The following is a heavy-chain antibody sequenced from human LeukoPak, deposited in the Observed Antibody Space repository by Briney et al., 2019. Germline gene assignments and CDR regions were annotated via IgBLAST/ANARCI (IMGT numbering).Heavy chain of an antibody. CDR3: ARDYCGGDCYQDY. D-gene: IGHD2-21*02. J-gene: IGHJ4*02. CDR2: INPNSGGT. Sequence: ASVKVSCKASGYTFTGYYMHWVRQAPGQGLEWMGWINPNSGGTNYAQKFQGRATMTRDTSISTAYMELSRPRSDDTAVYYCARDYCGGDCYQDYWGQGTLVTVSS. V-gene: IGHV1-2*02. CDR1: GYTFTGYY.